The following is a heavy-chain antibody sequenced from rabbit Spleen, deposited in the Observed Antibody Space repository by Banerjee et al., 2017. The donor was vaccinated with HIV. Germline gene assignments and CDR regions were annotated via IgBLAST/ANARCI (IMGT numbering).Heavy chain of an antibody. CDR1: GVSFSISSY. CDR2: IDAGSSTFT. D-gene: IGHD8-1*01. Sequence: QEQLKESGGGLVQPGGSLKLSCKASGVSFSISSYMCWVRQAPGRGLEWIACIDAGSSTFTYFATWAKGRFTISKTSSTTVTLQMTRLTAADTATYFCARDTASSFSSYGMDLWGQGTLVTVS. J-gene: IGHJ6*01. CDR3: ARDTASSFSSYGMDL. V-gene: IGHV1S45*01.